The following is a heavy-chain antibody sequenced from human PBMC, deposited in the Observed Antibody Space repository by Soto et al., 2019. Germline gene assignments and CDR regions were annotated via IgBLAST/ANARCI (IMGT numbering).Heavy chain of an antibody. CDR3: ARLYSSYDFLTGSQIYAFDI. D-gene: IGHD3-9*01. Sequence: PSETLSLTCTVSGDSISSSYWSWIRQSPGKGLEWIGYIYYSGFTNYNPSLKSRVTISVDTSKNQFSLKLSSVTAADTDVFYCARLYSSYDFLTGSQIYAFDIWGQGTMVTVSS. CDR1: GDSISSSY. J-gene: IGHJ3*02. CDR2: IYYSGFT. V-gene: IGHV4-59*01.